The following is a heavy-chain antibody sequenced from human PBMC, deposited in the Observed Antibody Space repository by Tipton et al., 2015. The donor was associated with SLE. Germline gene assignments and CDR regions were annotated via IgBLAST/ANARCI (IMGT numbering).Heavy chain of an antibody. CDR1: GFTFSSYG. J-gene: IGHJ5*02. D-gene: IGHD6-13*01. V-gene: IGHV3-33*06. CDR2: IWYDGSNK. Sequence: RSLRLSCAASGFTFSSYGMHWVRQAPGKGLEWVAVIWYDGSNKYYADSVKGRFTISRDNSKNTLYLQMNSLRAEDTAVYCCAKEGYSPKWFDPWGQGTLVTVSS. CDR3: AKEGYSPKWFDP.